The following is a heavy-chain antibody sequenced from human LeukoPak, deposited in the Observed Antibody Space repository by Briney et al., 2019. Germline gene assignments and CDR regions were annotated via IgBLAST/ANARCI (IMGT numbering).Heavy chain of an antibody. V-gene: IGHV1-18*04. J-gene: IGHJ5*02. CDR1: GYTFTGYY. CDR3: ARSSLRYCSGGSCYGWFDP. D-gene: IGHD2-15*01. Sequence: ASVKVSCKASGYTFTGYYMHWVRQAPGQGLEWMGWISAYNGNTNYAQKLQGRVTMTTDTSTSTAYMELRSLRSDDTAVYYCARSSLRYCSGGSCYGWFDPWGQGTLVTVSS. CDR2: ISAYNGNT.